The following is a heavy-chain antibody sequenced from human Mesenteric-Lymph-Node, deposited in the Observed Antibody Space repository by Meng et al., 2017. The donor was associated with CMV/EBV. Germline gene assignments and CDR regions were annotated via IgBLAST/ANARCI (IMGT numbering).Heavy chain of an antibody. CDR2: INAGNGNT. CDR3: ARVGHDYGDYGGFDY. D-gene: IGHD4-17*01. J-gene: IGHJ4*02. Sequence: SGYTFSDYAVHWVRQAPGQRLEWMGWINAGNGNTKYSQKFQGRVTITRDTSANTVYMELSSLRSEDTTVYYCARVGHDYGDYGGFDYWGQGTLVTVSS. V-gene: IGHV1-3*01. CDR1: GYTFSDYA.